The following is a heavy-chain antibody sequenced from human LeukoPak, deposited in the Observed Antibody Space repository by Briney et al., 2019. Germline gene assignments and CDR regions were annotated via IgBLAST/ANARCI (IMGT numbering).Heavy chain of an antibody. CDR3: ARDFDDSSQGYYFDF. CDR2: ISDYNGNT. J-gene: IGHJ4*02. CDR1: GYTFTSYG. D-gene: IGHD3-22*01. Sequence: ASVKVSCKASGYTFTSYGISWVRQAPGQGLEWMGWISDYNGNTNHAQKFQGRVTMTTDTSTSSAYMELRSLRSDDTAVYYCARDFDDSSQGYYFDFWGQGTLVTVSS. V-gene: IGHV1-18*01.